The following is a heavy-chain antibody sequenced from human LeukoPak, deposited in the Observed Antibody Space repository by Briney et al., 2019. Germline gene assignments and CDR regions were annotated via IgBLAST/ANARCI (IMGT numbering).Heavy chain of an antibody. CDR2: INHSGST. V-gene: IGHV4-34*01. Sequence: PSETLSLTCAVYGGSFSGYYWSWIRQPPGKGLEWIGEINHSGSTNYNPSLKSRVTISVDTSKNQFSLKLSSVTAADTAVYYCARQARGSYYYGSGSSNWFDPWGQGTLVTVSS. J-gene: IGHJ5*02. CDR3: ARQARGSYYYGSGSSNWFDP. CDR1: GGSFSGYY. D-gene: IGHD3-10*01.